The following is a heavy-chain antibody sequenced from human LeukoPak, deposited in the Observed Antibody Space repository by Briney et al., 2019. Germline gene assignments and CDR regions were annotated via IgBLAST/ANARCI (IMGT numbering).Heavy chain of an antibody. J-gene: IGHJ4*02. Sequence: GASVKVSCKASGYTFTSNYIHWVRQAPGQGLEWMGWISAYNGNTNYAQKLQGRVTMTTDTSTSTAYMELRSLRSDDTAVYYCARKTISGWSALDYWGQGTLVTVSS. D-gene: IGHD6-19*01. CDR1: GYTFTSNY. V-gene: IGHV1-18*04. CDR2: ISAYNGNT. CDR3: ARKTISGWSALDY.